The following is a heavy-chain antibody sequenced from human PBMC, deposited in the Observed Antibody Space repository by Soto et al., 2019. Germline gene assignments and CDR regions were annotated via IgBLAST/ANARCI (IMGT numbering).Heavy chain of an antibody. CDR2: INAGNTKT. CDR3: ARPAQYPNTWNSFDY. Sequence: QVQLVQSGAEEKKPGASVKVSCKASGYTFSHYAMHWVRQAPGQRLEWMGWINAGNTKTKYSEKFQGRVTFTRDTSASTDYMELSSLTSEDTAVYYCARPAQYPNTWNSFDYWGQGTLVTVSS. CDR1: GYTFSHYA. V-gene: IGHV1-3*05. D-gene: IGHD1-1*01. J-gene: IGHJ4*02.